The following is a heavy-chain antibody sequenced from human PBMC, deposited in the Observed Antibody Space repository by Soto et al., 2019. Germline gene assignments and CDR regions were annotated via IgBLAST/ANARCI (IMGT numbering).Heavy chain of an antibody. V-gene: IGHV4-30-4*01. Sequence: LSLTCTVSGGSISSGDYYWSWIRQPPGKGLEWIGYIYYSGSTYYNPSLKSRVTISVDTSKNQFSLKLSSVTAADTAVYYCARGLWFGPRPYDYWGQGTLVTVSS. D-gene: IGHD3-10*01. CDR1: GGSISSGDYY. CDR2: IYYSGST. CDR3: ARGLWFGPRPYDY. J-gene: IGHJ4*02.